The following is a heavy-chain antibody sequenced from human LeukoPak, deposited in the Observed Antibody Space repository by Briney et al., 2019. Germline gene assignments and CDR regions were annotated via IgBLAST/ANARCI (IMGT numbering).Heavy chain of an antibody. V-gene: IGHV4-4*07. CDR1: GGSISSYC. J-gene: IGHJ3*01. Sequence: SETLSLTCTVSGGSISSYCWSWIRQPAGKGLEWIGRICSGGSTNYNPSLKSRVTVSGDTSKNQFSLKLSSVTAADTAVYYCARRAVVVAAGDAFDVWGQGTIVTVSS. CDR2: ICSGGST. CDR3: ARRAVVVAAGDAFDV. D-gene: IGHD6-19*01.